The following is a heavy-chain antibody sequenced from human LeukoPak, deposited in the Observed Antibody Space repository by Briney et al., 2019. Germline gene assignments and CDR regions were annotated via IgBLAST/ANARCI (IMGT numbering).Heavy chain of an antibody. J-gene: IGHJ4*02. CDR3: ATLTLTGIHGRGWFDY. V-gene: IGHV4-38-2*02. D-gene: IGHD3-10*01. CDR1: GYSIDP. Sequence: PSETLSLTCTVPGYSIDPRAWIRQPPGKGLEWIGTVSRDDGSHYNPSLRSRVTMSLDTSKHQISLKLTSVTAADTAIYYCATLTLTGIHGRGWFDYWGQGMLVTVSS. CDR2: VSRDDGS.